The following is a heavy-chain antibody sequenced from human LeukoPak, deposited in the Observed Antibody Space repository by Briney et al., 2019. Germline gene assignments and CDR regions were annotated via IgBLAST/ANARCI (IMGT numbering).Heavy chain of an antibody. CDR3: ARGVLYPPNDY. V-gene: IGHV4-34*01. D-gene: IGHD6-6*01. CDR2: INHSGST. J-gene: IGHJ4*02. CDR1: GGSFSGYY. Sequence: SETLSLTCAVYGGSFSGYYWSWIRQPPGKGLEWIGEINHSGSTNYNPSLKSRVTISVDTSKNQFSLKLSSVTAADTAVYYCARGVLYPPNDYWGQGTLVTVSS.